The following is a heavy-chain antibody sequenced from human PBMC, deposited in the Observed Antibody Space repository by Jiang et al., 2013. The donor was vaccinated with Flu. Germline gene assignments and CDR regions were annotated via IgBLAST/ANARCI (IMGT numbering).Heavy chain of an antibody. J-gene: IGHJ4*02. CDR2: IYYSGTA. V-gene: IGHV4-39*07. Sequence: LLKPSETLSLICTVSGASITSYYWGWIRQPPGKGLEWIAIIYYSGTAYYNPSLRSRVTASVDTSKNQFSLKLSSVTAADTAVYYCARHRNSDSPPGYWGQGTLVTVSS. CDR1: GASITSYY. D-gene: IGHD1-26*01. CDR3: ARHRNSDSPPGY.